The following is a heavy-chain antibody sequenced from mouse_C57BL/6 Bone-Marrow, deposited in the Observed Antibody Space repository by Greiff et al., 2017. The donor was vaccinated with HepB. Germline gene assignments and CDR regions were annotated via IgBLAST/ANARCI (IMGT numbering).Heavy chain of an antibody. D-gene: IGHD1-1*01. Sequence: VQLQQSGAELVRPGASVTLSCKASGYTFTDYEMHWVKQTPVHGLEWIGAIDPETGGTAYNQKFKGKAILTADKSSSTAYMELRSLTSEDSAVYYCTRLGYGSSYYFDYWGQGTTLTVSS. CDR2: IDPETGGT. CDR3: TRLGYGSSYYFDY. J-gene: IGHJ2*01. CDR1: GYTFTDYE. V-gene: IGHV1-15*01.